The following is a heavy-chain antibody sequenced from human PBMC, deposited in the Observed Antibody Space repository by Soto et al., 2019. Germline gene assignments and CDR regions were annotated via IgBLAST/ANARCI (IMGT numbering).Heavy chain of an antibody. CDR3: AKDGDGGTAPFDY. V-gene: IGHV3-23*01. Sequence: GGSLRLSCAASGITFSNYAMSWVRQAPGKGLEWVSAISGSGGSTYYADSVKGRFTISRDNSKNTLYLQMNSLRAEDTAVYYCAKDGDGGTAPFDYWGQGTLVTVSS. CDR2: ISGSGGST. J-gene: IGHJ4*02. CDR1: GITFSNYA. D-gene: IGHD2-15*01.